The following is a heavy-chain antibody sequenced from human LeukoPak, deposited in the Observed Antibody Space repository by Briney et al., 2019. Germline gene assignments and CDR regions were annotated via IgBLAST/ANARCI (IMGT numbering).Heavy chain of an antibody. CDR2: FDPEDGET. V-gene: IGHV1-24*01. CDR1: GYTLTELS. CDR3: ATFFFSVRWGLDGYRTGFDY. J-gene: IGHJ4*02. D-gene: IGHD5-24*01. Sequence: ASVKVSCKVSGYTLTELSMHWVRQAPGKGLEWMGGFDPEDGETIYAQKFQGRVTMTEDTSTDTAYMELSSLRSEDTAVYYCATFFFSVRWGLDGYRTGFDYWGQGTLVTVSS.